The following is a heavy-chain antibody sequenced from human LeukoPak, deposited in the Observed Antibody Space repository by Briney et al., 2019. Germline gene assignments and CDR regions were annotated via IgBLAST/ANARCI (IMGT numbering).Heavy chain of an antibody. J-gene: IGHJ4*02. CDR3: ARGGHDCSSISCQLSYFDY. D-gene: IGHD2-2*01. Sequence: KASETLSLTCTVSGASVNGASVTTYYWSWIRQPPGKGLEWIGSIYHSGSTYYNPSLKSRVTISVDTSKNQFSLKLSSVTAADTAFYYCARGGHDCSSISCQLSYFDYLGQGTLVTVSS. CDR1: GASVNGASVTTYY. V-gene: IGHV4-38-2*02. CDR2: IYHSGST.